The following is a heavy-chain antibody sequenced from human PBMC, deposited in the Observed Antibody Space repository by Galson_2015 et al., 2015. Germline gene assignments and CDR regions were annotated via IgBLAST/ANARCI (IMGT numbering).Heavy chain of an antibody. Sequence: SLRLSCAASGFTFSSYWMSWVRQAPGKGLEWVANIKQDGSEKYYVDSVKGRFTISRDNAKNSLYLQMNSLRAEDTAVYYCARDLMVRGYGMDVWGQGTTVTVSS. CDR1: GFTFSSYW. J-gene: IGHJ6*02. D-gene: IGHD3-10*01. CDR2: IKQDGSEK. CDR3: ARDLMVRGYGMDV. V-gene: IGHV3-7*03.